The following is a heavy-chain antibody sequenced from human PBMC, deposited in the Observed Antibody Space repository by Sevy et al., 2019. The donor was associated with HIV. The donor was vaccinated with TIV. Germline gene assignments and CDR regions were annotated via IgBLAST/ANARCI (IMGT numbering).Heavy chain of an antibody. CDR2: TNAGNGNT. Sequence: ASVKVSCKASGYTFTSYAMHWVRQAPGQRLEWMGWTNAGNGNTKYSQKFQGRVTITRDTSASTAYMELSSLRSEDTAVYYCATSGYCSGGSCYGDYYYYYMDVWGKGTTVTVSS. J-gene: IGHJ6*03. D-gene: IGHD2-15*01. CDR1: GYTFTSYA. CDR3: ATSGYCSGGSCYGDYYYYYMDV. V-gene: IGHV1-3*01.